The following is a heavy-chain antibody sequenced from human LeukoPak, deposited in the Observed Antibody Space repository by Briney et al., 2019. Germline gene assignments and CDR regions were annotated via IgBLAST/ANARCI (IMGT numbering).Heavy chain of an antibody. Sequence: SETLSLTCTVSGDSISSYYWSWIRQPPGKGLEWIVHIYYSGSTSYNPSLKSRVSISVDTSKNQFSLKLSSVAAADTAVYYCARDYNPTNFWGQGTLVTVSS. CDR2: IYYSGST. D-gene: IGHD1-1*01. CDR1: GDSISSYY. CDR3: ARDYNPTNF. V-gene: IGHV4-59*01. J-gene: IGHJ4*02.